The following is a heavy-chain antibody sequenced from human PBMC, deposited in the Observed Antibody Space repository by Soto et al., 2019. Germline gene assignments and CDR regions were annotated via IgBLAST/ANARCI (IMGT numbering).Heavy chain of an antibody. V-gene: IGHV4-34*01. CDR3: ARGGGTI. D-gene: IGHD3-3*01. CDR2: INHSGST. Sequence: QVQLQQWGAGLLKPSETLSLTCAVYGGSFSGYFWSWIRQPPGKGLEWIGEINHSGSTNNNPSLKSRVTISVDTSKNQFSLKVRSVTAADTAVYYCARGGGTIWGQGTLVTVSS. CDR1: GGSFSGYF. J-gene: IGHJ4*02.